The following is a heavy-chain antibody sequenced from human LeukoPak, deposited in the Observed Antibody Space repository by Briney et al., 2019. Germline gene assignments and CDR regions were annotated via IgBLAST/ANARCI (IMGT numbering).Heavy chain of an antibody. J-gene: IGHJ3*02. CDR2: IYHSGST. CDR1: GGSISSRNW. Sequence: PSETLSLTCAVSGGSISSRNWWSWVHQPPGKGLEWIGEIYHSGSTNYNPSLKSRVTISLDKSKNQFSLKLSSVTAADTAVYYCARVETVAGAFDAFDIWGQGTMVTVSS. V-gene: IGHV4-4*02. CDR3: ARVETVAGAFDAFDI. D-gene: IGHD6-19*01.